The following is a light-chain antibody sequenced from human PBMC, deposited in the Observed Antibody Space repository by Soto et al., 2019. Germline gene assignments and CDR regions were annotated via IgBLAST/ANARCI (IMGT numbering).Light chain of an antibody. CDR2: EVN. J-gene: IGLJ2*01. CDR3: SSYAGSRNLGI. V-gene: IGLV2-23*02. CDR1: SSDIGTYNL. Sequence: QSALAQPASISGSLGQSVTISCTGTSSDIGTYNLVSWYQQHPGKVPKLMIYEVNKRPSGVSNRFSGSKSGNAASLTISGLQAEDEADYYCSSYAGSRNLGIFGGGTKLTVL.